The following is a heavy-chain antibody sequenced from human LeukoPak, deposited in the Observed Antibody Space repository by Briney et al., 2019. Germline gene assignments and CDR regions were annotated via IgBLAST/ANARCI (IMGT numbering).Heavy chain of an antibody. CDR3: TKYDYGDYGGGSY. J-gene: IGHJ4*02. CDR1: GFTFSNAW. CDR2: IKSKTDGGTT. Sequence: GGSLRLPCAASGFTFSNAWMSWVRQAPGKGLEWVGRIKSKTDGGTTDYAAPVEGRFTISRDDSKNTLYLQMNSLKTEDTAVYYCTKYDYGDYGGGSYWGQGTLVTVSS. V-gene: IGHV3-15*01. D-gene: IGHD4-17*01.